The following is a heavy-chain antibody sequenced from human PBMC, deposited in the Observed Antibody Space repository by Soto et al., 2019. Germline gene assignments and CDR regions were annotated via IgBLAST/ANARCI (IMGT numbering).Heavy chain of an antibody. CDR1: GGSMSSSNW. CDR2: IYHSGST. J-gene: IGHJ6*02. Sequence: QVQLQESGPGLVKPSGTLSHTCAVSGGSMSSSNWWSWVRQPAGKGLEWIGEIYHSGSTNYNPSLKSRVTISVDKSKNQFSLKLSSVTAADSAVYYCARTVIAARPGGGGYYYYGMDVWGQGTTVTVSS. CDR3: ARTVIAARPGGGGYYYYGMDV. D-gene: IGHD6-6*01. V-gene: IGHV4-4*02.